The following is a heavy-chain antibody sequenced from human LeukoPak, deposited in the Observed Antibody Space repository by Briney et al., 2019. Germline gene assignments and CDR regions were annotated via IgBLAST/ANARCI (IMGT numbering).Heavy chain of an antibody. CDR3: ARSRVRGSPKPNAFDI. Sequence: ASVKVSCKASGDSVRSYGITWVRQAPGQGLEWMGWISDYDGNTNYAQSVQGRVSMTTDTSTSTAYMELRSLRSDDTAVYYCARSRVRGSPKPNAFDIWGQGTMVTVSS. J-gene: IGHJ3*02. CDR2: ISDYDGNT. D-gene: IGHD3-10*01. CDR1: GDSVRSYG. V-gene: IGHV1-18*01.